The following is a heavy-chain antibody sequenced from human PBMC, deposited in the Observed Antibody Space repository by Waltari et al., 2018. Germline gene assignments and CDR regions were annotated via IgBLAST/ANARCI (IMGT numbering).Heavy chain of an antibody. D-gene: IGHD3-10*01. V-gene: IGHV4-34*01. Sequence: QVQLQQWGAGLLKPSETLSLTCAVYGGSFSGYYWSWIRQPPRKGLEWIGEINHSGSNNYNPSLKRLVTISVDTSKNQFSLKLSSVTAADTAVYYCARRVRPSITMVRGARSYYFDYWGQGTLVTVSS. J-gene: IGHJ4*02. CDR3: ARRVRPSITMVRGARSYYFDY. CDR1: GGSFSGYY. CDR2: INHSGSN.